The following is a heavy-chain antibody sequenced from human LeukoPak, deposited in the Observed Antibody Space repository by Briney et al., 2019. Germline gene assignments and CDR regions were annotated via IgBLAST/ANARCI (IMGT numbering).Heavy chain of an antibody. CDR2: INPNSGGT. D-gene: IGHD2-15*01. V-gene: IGHV1-2*02. J-gene: IGHJ4*02. CDR1: GYTFTGYY. CDR3: ARGRLLRYCSGGSCYPLDY. Sequence: ASVRVSCKASGYTFTGYYMHWVRQAPGQGLEWMGWINPNSGGTNYAQKFQGRVTMTRNTSISTAYMELSSLRSEDTAVYYCARGRLLRYCSGGSCYPLDYWGQGTLVTVSS.